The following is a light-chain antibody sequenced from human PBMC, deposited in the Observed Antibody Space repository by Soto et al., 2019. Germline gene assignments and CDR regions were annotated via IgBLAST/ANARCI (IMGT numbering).Light chain of an antibody. CDR1: QTISSW. J-gene: IGKJ1*01. Sequence: DLQMTQSPSTLSVSVGDRVTITCRASQTISSWLAWYQQKPGKAPKLLIFSASSLQSGVPSRFSGSGSGTDFTLTISSLQPEDFATYYCQQSYSTPTWTFGQGTKVDIK. V-gene: IGKV1-39*01. CDR2: SAS. CDR3: QQSYSTPTWT.